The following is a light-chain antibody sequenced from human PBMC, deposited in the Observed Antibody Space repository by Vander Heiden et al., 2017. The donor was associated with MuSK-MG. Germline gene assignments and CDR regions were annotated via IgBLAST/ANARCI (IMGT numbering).Light chain of an antibody. CDR1: QSVSNSD. J-gene: IGKJ1*01. CDR2: RAS. CDR3: QQYGSSPPWT. V-gene: IGKV3-20*01. Sequence: EIVLTQSPGTLSLSPGERATLSCRASQSVSNSDLAWYQQKPGQAPRLLIYRASSRATGIPDTFSGSGSGTDFTLTMSRLEPEDFAVYYCQQYGSSPPWTFGQGTKVEIK.